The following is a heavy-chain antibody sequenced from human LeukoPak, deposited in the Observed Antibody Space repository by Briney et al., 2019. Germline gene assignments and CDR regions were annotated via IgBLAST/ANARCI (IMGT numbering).Heavy chain of an antibody. V-gene: IGHV1-46*01. D-gene: IGHD6-19*01. Sequence: ASVKVSCKASGYTFTSYYLHWVRQAPGQGFEWMGIINPSGGSTSYAQKFQGRVTMTRDTSTSTVYMELSSLRSEDTAVYYCARLGGWYRYYFDYWGQGTLVTVSS. J-gene: IGHJ4*02. CDR1: GYTFTSYY. CDR3: ARLGGWYRYYFDY. CDR2: INPSGGST.